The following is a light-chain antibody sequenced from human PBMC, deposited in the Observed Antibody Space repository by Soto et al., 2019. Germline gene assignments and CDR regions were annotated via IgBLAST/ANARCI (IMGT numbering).Light chain of an antibody. CDR2: EVS. CDR3: GSYTTSTTSYV. CDR1: SSDVGGYNY. Sequence: QSVLTQPASVSGSPGQSITISCTGTSSDVGGYNYVSWYKQHPGEAPKLMIYEVSNRPSGVSNRFSGSKSGNTASLTISGLQAEDEADYYCGSYTTSTTSYVFGTGTKVTVL. V-gene: IGLV2-14*01. J-gene: IGLJ1*01.